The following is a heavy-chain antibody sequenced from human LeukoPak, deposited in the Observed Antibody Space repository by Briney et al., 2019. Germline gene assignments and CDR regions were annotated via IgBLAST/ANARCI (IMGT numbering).Heavy chain of an antibody. V-gene: IGHV4-4*07. J-gene: IGHJ4*02. CDR3: AREPNYDFWSGYYTKVDYFDY. D-gene: IGHD3-3*01. CDR2: IYPSGNT. Sequence: SETLSLTCSVSGGSFSNHFWSWVRQPAGKGLEWIGRIYPSGNTNYNPSLKSRVTLSVDTSKNQFSLKVSSVTATDTAVYYCAREPNYDFWSGYYTKVDYFDYWGQGILVTVSS. CDR1: GGSFSNHF.